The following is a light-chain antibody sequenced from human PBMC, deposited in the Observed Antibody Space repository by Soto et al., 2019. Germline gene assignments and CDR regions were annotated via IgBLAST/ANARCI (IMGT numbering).Light chain of an antibody. V-gene: IGKV3-15*01. CDR2: RAS. J-gene: IGKJ2*01. Sequence: EIVMTQSPATLSVSPGERATLSCRASESVSNTLAWYQQKGGQAPRLLIYRASTRATGIPARFSGRGSGTEFTLTIRSLQSEDFAVYYCQQYNNWPYTFAPGTKLQIK. CDR3: QQYNNWPYT. CDR1: ESVSNT.